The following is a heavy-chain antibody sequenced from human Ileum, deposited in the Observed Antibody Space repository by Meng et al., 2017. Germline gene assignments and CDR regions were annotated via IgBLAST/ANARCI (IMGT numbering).Heavy chain of an antibody. V-gene: IGHV4-4*02. CDR2: ISNSGKT. Sequence: EAEQGLVLPSGTLSLSCAVSGDSSGNRKWWGWLRQPPGKGLEWIGEISNSGKTVYSPSLKSRVRISLDKSNNQFSLTLNSVTAADTAMYYCARERIRELGLFDSWGQGTLVTVSS. J-gene: IGHJ4*02. D-gene: IGHD3-10*01. CDR3: ARERIRELGLFDS. CDR1: GDSSGNRKW.